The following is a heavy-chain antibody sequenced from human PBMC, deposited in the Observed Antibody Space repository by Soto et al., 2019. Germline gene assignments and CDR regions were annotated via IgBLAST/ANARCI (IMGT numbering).Heavy chain of an antibody. J-gene: IGHJ4*02. CDR2: INHSGST. CDR3: ARVYKDSGLASGY. Sequence: QVQLQQWGAGLLKPSETLSLTCAVYGGSFSGYYWSWIRQPPGKGLEWIGEINHSGSTNYNPSLKSRVTMSVDTSKNQFSLKLSSVTAADTAVYYCARVYKDSGLASGYWGQGTLVTVSS. D-gene: IGHD5-12*01. V-gene: IGHV4-34*01. CDR1: GGSFSGYY.